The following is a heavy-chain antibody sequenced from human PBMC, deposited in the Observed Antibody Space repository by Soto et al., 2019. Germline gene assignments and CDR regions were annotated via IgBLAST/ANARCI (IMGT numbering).Heavy chain of an antibody. CDR1: GYTFTSYG. Sequence: ASVKVSCKASGYTFTSYGISWVRQAPGQGLEWMGWISAYNGNTNYAQKLQGRVTMTTDTSTSTAYMELRSLRSDDTAVYYCARRLGGGSYYKNAFDIWGQGTMVTVSS. CDR2: ISAYNGNT. J-gene: IGHJ3*02. CDR3: ARRLGGGSYYKNAFDI. D-gene: IGHD1-26*01. V-gene: IGHV1-18*01.